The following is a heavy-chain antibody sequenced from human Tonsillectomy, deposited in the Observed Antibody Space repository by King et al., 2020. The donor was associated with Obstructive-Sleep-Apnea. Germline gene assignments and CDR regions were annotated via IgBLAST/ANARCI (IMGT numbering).Heavy chain of an antibody. CDR2: IFSNDEK. Sequence: TLKESGPVLVKPTETLTLTCTVSGFSLSNARMGVSWIRQPPGKALEWLAHIFSNDEKSYITSLKSRLTISTATSKSQVVLTMTNMDPVDTATYYCARIYCGGDCYSPDYWGQGTLVTVSS. D-gene: IGHD2-21*02. V-gene: IGHV2-26*01. J-gene: IGHJ4*02. CDR1: GFSLSNARMG. CDR3: ARIYCGGDCYSPDY.